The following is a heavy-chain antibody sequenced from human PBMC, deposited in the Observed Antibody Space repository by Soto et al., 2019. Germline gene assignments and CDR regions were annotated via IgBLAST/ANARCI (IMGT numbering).Heavy chain of an antibody. V-gene: IGHV2-5*01. J-gene: IGHJ5*02. CDR2: IYWNDDK. CDR3: AHYRGYSYDNWFDP. D-gene: IGHD5-18*01. CDR1: GFSLSTSGVG. Sequence: SGPTLVNPTQTLTLTCTFSGFSLSTSGVGVGWIRQRPGKALEWLALIYWNDDKRYSPSLKSRLTITKDTSKNQVLLTMPNMDPVDTATYYCAHYRGYSYDNWFDPWGQGTLVTVSS.